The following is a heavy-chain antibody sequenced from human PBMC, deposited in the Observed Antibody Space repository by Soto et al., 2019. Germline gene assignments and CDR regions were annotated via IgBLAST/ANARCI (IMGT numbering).Heavy chain of an antibody. CDR3: ARYRDGLFDY. D-gene: IGHD1-26*01. V-gene: IGHV4-59*01. CDR1: GASISSYY. CDR2: IYYSGST. J-gene: IGHJ4*02. Sequence: PSETLSLTWTVSGASISSYYWVWIRQPPGKGLEWIGYIYYSGSTNYNPSLKSRVTISVDTSKNQFSLKLSSVTAADTAVYYCARYRDGLFDYWGQGTLVTVSS.